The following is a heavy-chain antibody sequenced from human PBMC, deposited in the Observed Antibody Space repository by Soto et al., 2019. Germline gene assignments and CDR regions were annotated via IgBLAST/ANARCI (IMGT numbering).Heavy chain of an antibody. V-gene: IGHV1-8*01. CDR1: GYTFTSYD. CDR2: MNPNSGNT. Sequence: ASVKVSCKASGYTFTSYDINWVRQATGQGLEWMGWMNPNSGNTGYAQKFQGRVTMTRNTSISTAYMELSSLRSEDTAVYYCARGGGYCSGGSCPRWDYYYYYMDVWGKGTTVTVSS. CDR3: ARGGGYCSGGSCPRWDYYYYYMDV. J-gene: IGHJ6*03. D-gene: IGHD2-15*01.